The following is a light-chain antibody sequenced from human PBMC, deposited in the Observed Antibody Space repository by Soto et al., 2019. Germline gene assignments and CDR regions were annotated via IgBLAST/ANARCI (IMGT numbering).Light chain of an antibody. V-gene: IGLV1-44*01. J-gene: IGLJ1*01. CDR2: SNN. CDR3: AAWDDSLSGHYV. CDR1: SSNIGINT. Sequence: VLTQPPSASRTPGQRVTLSCSGSSSNIGINTVDWYQHLPGTAPKLLIYSNNQRSSGVPDRISGSKSGTSASLAISGLQSEDEADYYCAAWDDSLSGHYVFGTGTKVTVL.